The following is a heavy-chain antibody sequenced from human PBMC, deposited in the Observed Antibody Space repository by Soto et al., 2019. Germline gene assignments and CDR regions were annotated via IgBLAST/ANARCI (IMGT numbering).Heavy chain of an antibody. V-gene: IGHV4-39*01. CDR1: GGSISSSSYY. Sequence: QLQLQESGPGLVKPSETLSLTCTVSGGSISSSSYYWGWIRQPPGKGLEWIGSIYYSGSTYYNPSLKSLLTMSVDTSKNPFSLKLSSVAAADTAIYYCARYALSEAAAGTVRDYWGQGTLVTVSS. CDR3: ARYALSEAAAGTVRDY. D-gene: IGHD6-13*01. J-gene: IGHJ4*02. CDR2: IYYSGST.